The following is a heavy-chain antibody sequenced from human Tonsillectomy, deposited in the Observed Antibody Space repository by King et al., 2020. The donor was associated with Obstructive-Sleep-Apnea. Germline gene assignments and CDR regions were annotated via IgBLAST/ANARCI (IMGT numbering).Heavy chain of an antibody. D-gene: IGHD5-12*01. Sequence: TLKESGPTLVKPTQTLTLTCTFSWFSLSTSGVGVGWIRQPPGKALEWLALIYWVDGKSYSPSLKSRPTIPKDTPKNQVVLTMTNMDPVDTATYYCAHGAAGYAENWGQGTLVTVSS. CDR3: AHGAAGYAEN. V-gene: IGHV2-5*02. CDR2: IYWVDGK. CDR1: WFSLSTSGVG. J-gene: IGHJ4*02.